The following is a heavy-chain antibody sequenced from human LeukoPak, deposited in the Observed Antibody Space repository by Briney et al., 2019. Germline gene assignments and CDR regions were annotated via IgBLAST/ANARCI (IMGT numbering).Heavy chain of an antibody. CDR1: GFTVSSNY. J-gene: IGHJ3*02. CDR2: ISGSGGST. Sequence: PGGSLRLSCAASGFTVSSNYMSWVRQAPGKGLEWVSAISGSGGSTYYADSVKGRFTISRDNSKNTLYLQMNSLRAEDTAVYYCAKDVLGSPTMIVWGAFDIWGQGTMVTVSS. CDR3: AKDVLGSPTMIVWGAFDI. D-gene: IGHD3-22*01. V-gene: IGHV3-23*01.